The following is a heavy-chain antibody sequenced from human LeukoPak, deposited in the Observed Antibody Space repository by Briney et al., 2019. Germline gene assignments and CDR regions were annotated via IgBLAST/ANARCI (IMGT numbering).Heavy chain of an antibody. V-gene: IGHV1-2*02. CDR2: INPNSGGT. Sequence: GASVKVSCKASGYTFTGYYMHWVRQAPGQGLEWMGWINPNSGGTNYAQKFQGRVTMTRDTSISTAYMELSRLRSDDKAVYYCARGSYYYDSSGYYLPWGQGTMVTVSS. J-gene: IGHJ3*01. CDR3: ARGSYYYDSSGYYLP. D-gene: IGHD3-22*01. CDR1: GYTFTGYY.